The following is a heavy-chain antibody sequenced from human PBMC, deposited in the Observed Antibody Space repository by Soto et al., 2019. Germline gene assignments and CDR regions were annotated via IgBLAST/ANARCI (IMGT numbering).Heavy chain of an antibody. V-gene: IGHV3-15*01. Sequence: EVQLLESGGGLVQPGGSLRLSCAASGFTFRNAWMSWVRQTPGKGLEWVARIKNKTDGGTTDYAAPVKGRFTISRDDSKNTLYLQMNSLKTEDTAVYYCSTYGDHQLYHYYYGMDVWGQGTTVTVSS. CDR1: GFTFRNAW. CDR2: IKNKTDGGTT. J-gene: IGHJ6*02. CDR3: STYGDHQLYHYYYGMDV. D-gene: IGHD4-17*01.